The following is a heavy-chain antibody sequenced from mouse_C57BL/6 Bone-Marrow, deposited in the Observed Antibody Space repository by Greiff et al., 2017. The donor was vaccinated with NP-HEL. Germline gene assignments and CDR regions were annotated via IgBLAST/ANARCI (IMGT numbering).Heavy chain of an antibody. CDR2: INPSNGGT. J-gene: IGHJ4*01. D-gene: IGHD1-1*01. V-gene: IGHV1-53*01. CDR3: ARFHFIYNYSMDY. Sequence: QVQLQQPGTELVKPGASVKLSCTASGYTFTSYWMHWVKQRPGQGLEWIGNINPSNGGTTYNEKFKSKATLTVDKSSSTAYMQLSSLTSEDSAFYYGARFHFIYNYSMDYGGQGTSFTVSS. CDR1: GYTFTSYW.